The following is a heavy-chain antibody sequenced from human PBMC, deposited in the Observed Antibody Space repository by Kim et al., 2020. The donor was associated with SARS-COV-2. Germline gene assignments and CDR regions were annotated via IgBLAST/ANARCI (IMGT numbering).Heavy chain of an antibody. Sequence: GGSLRLSCAASGFTFSSYGMHWVRQAPGKGLEWVAVISYDGSNKYYADSVKGRFTISRDNSKNTLYLQMNSLRAEDTAVYYCARKESAYYDSSGLLEYF. CDR1: GFTFSSYG. CDR2: ISYDGSNK. V-gene: IGHV3-30*03. CDR3: ARKESAYYDSSGLLEYF. J-gene: IGHJ1*01. D-gene: IGHD3-22*01.